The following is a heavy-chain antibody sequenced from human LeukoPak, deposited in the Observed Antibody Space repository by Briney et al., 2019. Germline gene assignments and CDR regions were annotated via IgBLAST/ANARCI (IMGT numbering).Heavy chain of an antibody. V-gene: IGHV3-23*01. D-gene: IGHD3-3*01. CDR3: AKFTETYYGYFDY. J-gene: IGHJ4*02. CDR1: GFTFSRYA. CDR2: ISGRGGST. Sequence: PGGSLRLSCAASGFTFSRYAMSWVRQAPGKGLEWVSAISGRGGSTYYADSVKGRFTISRDNSKNTLYLQMNSLRAEDTAVYYCAKFTETYYGYFDYWGQGTLVTVSS.